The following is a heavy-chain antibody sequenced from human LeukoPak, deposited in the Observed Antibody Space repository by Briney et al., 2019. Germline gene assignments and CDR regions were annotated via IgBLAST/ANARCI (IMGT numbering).Heavy chain of an antibody. D-gene: IGHD7-27*01. CDR3: ARGFRGDNFDY. V-gene: IGHV4-4*07. CDR1: GGSISNYY. Sequence: SETLSLTCTVSGGSISNYYWSWIRQSAGKGLEWIGRINTSGDTSYNPSIRSRVTMSVDTSKNQFSLKLSSVTAADTAMYYCARGFRGDNFDYWGQGALVTVSS. J-gene: IGHJ4*02. CDR2: INTSGDT.